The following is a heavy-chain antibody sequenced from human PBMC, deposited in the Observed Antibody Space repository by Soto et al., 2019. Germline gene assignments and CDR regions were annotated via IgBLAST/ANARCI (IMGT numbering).Heavy chain of an antibody. Sequence: SETLSLTCSVSGTSVSNYYWSWIRQPAGKGLEHIGRIYTSGSTIYNPSLKSRVTMSMDTSQTQIYLNLTSVTAADTAVYYCARGGIQLSYAFDYWGQGILVTVSS. J-gene: IGHJ4*02. D-gene: IGHD5-18*01. CDR3: ARGGIQLSYAFDY. CDR2: IYTSGST. CDR1: GTSVSNYY. V-gene: IGHV4-4*07.